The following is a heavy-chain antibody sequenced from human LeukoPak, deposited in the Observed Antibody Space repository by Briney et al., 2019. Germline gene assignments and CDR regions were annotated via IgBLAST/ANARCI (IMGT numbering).Heavy chain of an antibody. CDR3: ARGTPPLWWLVDY. D-gene: IGHD5-12*01. V-gene: IGHV3-66*01. J-gene: IGHJ4*02. CDR2: IDSGGGT. CDR1: GFTVSNNY. Sequence: GGSLRLSCATSGFTVSNNYMSWVRQAPGKGLEWVSVIDSGGGTYYADSVKGRFTISRDNAKNSLFLQMNSLRAEDTAVYYCARGTPPLWWLVDYWGQGTLVTVSS.